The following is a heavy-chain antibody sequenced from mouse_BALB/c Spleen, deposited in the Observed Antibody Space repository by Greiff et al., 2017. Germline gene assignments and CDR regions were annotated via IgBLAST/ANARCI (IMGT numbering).Heavy chain of an antibody. V-gene: IGHV1-12*01. CDR3: ARDGNYDDAMDY. D-gene: IGHD2-1*01. CDR1: GYTFTSYN. J-gene: IGHJ4*01. CDR2: IYPGNGDT. Sequence: VQLQQPGAELVKPGASVKMSCKASGYTFTSYNMHWVKQTPGQGLEWIGAIYPGNGDTSYNQKFKGKATLTADKSSSTAYMQLSSLTSEDSAVYYCARDGNYDDAMDYWGQGTSVTVSS.